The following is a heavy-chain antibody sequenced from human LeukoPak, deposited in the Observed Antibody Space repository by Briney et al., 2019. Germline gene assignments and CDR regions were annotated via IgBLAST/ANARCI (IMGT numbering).Heavy chain of an antibody. CDR2: ISNSSSYI. J-gene: IGHJ6*03. Sequence: PGGSLRLSCAASGFTFSSYSMNWVRQAPGKGLEWVSSISNSSSYIYYADSVKGRFTISRDNAKNSLYLQMNSLRAEDTAVYYCARRALGYCSSTSCSKADRAYYYYMDVWGKGTTVTVSS. CDR3: ARRALGYCSSTSCSKADRAYYYYMDV. D-gene: IGHD2-2*01. V-gene: IGHV3-21*01. CDR1: GFTFSSYS.